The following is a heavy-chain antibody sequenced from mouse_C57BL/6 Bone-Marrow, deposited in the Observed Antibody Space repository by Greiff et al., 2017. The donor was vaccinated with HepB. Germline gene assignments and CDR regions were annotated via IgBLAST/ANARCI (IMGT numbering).Heavy chain of an antibody. D-gene: IGHD2-2*01. CDR3: ARWGVTTEFAY. CDR2: IYPGGGYT. Sequence: QVQLQQSGAELVRPGPSVKMSCKASGYTFTNYWIGWAKQRPGHGLEWIGDIYPGGGYTNYNEKFKGKATLTADKSSSTAYMQFSSLTSEDSAIYYCARWGVTTEFAYWGQGTLVTVSA. CDR1: GYTFTNYW. V-gene: IGHV1-63*01. J-gene: IGHJ3*01.